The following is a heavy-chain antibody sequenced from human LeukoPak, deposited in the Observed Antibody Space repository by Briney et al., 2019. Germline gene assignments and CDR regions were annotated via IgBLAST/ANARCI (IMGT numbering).Heavy chain of an antibody. CDR2: IIPIFATA. Sequence: SVKVSCKAPGGTFSSYAINWVRQAPGQGLEWMGGIIPIFATANYAQKFQGRVTITADESTSTAYMELSSLRSEDTAVYYCASDYGAYLFDYWGQGTLVTVSS. CDR1: GGTFSSYA. J-gene: IGHJ4*02. V-gene: IGHV1-69*13. D-gene: IGHD4-17*01. CDR3: ASDYGAYLFDY.